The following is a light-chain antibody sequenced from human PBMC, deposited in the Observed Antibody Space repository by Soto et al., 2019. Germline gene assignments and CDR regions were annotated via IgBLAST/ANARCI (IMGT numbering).Light chain of an antibody. CDR3: LQDYNFPYT. CDR1: QSISSY. Sequence: IQMTQSPSSLSASVGDRVTITCRASQSISSYLNWYQQKPGKAPKLLIYAASSLQSGVPSRFSGSGSGTDFTLTISSLQPEDFATYYCLQDYNFPYTFGQGTKLEI. V-gene: IGKV1-6*01. CDR2: AAS. J-gene: IGKJ2*01.